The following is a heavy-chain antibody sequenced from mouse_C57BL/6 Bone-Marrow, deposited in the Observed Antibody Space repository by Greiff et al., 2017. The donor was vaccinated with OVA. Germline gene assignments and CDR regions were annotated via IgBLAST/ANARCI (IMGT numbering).Heavy chain of an antibody. D-gene: IGHD3-1*01. CDR2: IYPGSGST. V-gene: IGHV1-55*01. CDR3: HHISGYPYYFDY. J-gene: IGHJ2*01. Sequence: VQLQQPGAELVKPGASVKMSCKASGYTFTSYWITWVKQRPGQGLEWIGDIYPGSGSTNYNEKVKSKATLTVDKSSSTAYMQLSSLTSEYSAVYYCHHISGYPYYFDYWGQGTTLTVSS. CDR1: GYTFTSYW.